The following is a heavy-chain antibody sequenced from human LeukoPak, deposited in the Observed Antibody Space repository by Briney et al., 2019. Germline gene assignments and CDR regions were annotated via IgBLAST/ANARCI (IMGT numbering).Heavy chain of an antibody. CDR1: GFTFSDYY. D-gene: IGHD5-18*01. J-gene: IGHJ4*02. V-gene: IGHV3-11*01. CDR2: ISSSGSTI. CDR3: AIRGYSYVWGFDY. Sequence: GGSLRLSCAASGFTFSDYYMSWIRQAPGKGLEWVSYISSSGSTIYYADSVKGRFTISRDNAKNSLYLQMNSLRAEDMAVYYCAIRGYSYVWGFDYWGQGTLVTVSS.